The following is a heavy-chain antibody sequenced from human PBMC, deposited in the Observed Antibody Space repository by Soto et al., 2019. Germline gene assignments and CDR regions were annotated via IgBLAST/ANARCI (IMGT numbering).Heavy chain of an antibody. CDR1: GGSISSSGYC. Sequence: PSETLSLTCAVYGGSISSSGYCWTWIRQPPGKGLEWIGYIYPTGNTYYSPSLKSRVTISVDKSSNHLSLELNSVTAADTAVYYCARVRPYTAYWFDPWGPGTLVTVSS. J-gene: IGHJ5*02. V-gene: IGHV4-30-2*01. D-gene: IGHD2-2*02. CDR3: ARVRPYTAYWFDP. CDR2: IYPTGNT.